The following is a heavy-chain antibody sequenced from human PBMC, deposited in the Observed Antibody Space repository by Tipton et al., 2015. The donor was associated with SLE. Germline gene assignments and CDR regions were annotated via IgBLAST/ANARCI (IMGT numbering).Heavy chain of an antibody. V-gene: IGHV4-61*02. Sequence: TLSLTCTVSGGSISSGGYYWSWIRQHPGKGLEWIGRIYTSGSTNYNPSLKSRVTMSVDTSKNQFSLKLSSVTAADTAVYYCARERSSLFDYWGQGTLVTVSS. J-gene: IGHJ4*02. CDR1: GGSISSGGYY. CDR3: ARERSSLFDY. D-gene: IGHD6-19*01. CDR2: IYTSGST.